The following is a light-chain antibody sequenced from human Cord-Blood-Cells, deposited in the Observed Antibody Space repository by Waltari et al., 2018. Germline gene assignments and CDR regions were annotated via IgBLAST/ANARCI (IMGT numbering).Light chain of an antibody. Sequence: DIQMTQSPPSLSASVGDRVTITCRASQSISSYLNWYQQKPGKAPKLLIYAASSLQSWVPSRFSGSGSGTYFTLTISSLQPEDFATYYCQQSYSTPLTFGGGTKVEIK. CDR3: QQSYSTPLT. J-gene: IGKJ4*01. V-gene: IGKV1-39*01. CDR1: QSISSY. CDR2: AAS.